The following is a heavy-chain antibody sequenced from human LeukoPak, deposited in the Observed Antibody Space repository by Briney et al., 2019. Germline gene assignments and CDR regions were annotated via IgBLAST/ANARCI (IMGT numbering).Heavy chain of an antibody. D-gene: IGHD3-22*01. Sequence: GGSLRLSCAASGFTFSSYAMSWVRQAPGKGLEWVSAISGSGGSTYYADSVKGRFTISRDNSKNTLYLQMNSLRAEDTAVYYCAKGLPTSKYYYDSSGGYWGQGTLVTVSS. CDR1: GFTFSSYA. CDR2: ISGSGGST. CDR3: AKGLPTSKYYYDSSGGY. V-gene: IGHV3-23*01. J-gene: IGHJ4*02.